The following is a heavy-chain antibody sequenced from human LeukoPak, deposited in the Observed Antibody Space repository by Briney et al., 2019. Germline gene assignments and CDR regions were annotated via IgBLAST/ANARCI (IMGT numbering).Heavy chain of an antibody. CDR3: AKFVGVAGKADY. D-gene: IGHD6-19*01. CDR2: ISYDGSNK. J-gene: IGHJ4*02. CDR1: GFTFSSYG. V-gene: IGHV3-30*18. Sequence: PGRSLRLSCAASGFTFSSYGMHWVRQAPGKGLEWVAVISYDGSNKYYADSVKGRSTISRDNSKNTLYLQMNSLRAEDTAVYYCAKFVGVAGKADYWGQGTLVTVSS.